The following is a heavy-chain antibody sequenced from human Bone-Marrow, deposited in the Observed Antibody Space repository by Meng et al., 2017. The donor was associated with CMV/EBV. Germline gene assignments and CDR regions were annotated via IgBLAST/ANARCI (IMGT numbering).Heavy chain of an antibody. J-gene: IGHJ4*02. D-gene: IGHD5-24*01. Sequence: GSLRLSCTVSGGSVGSGSYYWSWIRQPPGKGLEWIGYIYYSGSTNYNPSLKSRVTISVDTSKNQFSLKLSSVTAADTAVYYCASRRDGYKYYFDYWGQGTLVTVSS. CDR3: ASRRDGYKYYFDY. CDR2: IYYSGST. V-gene: IGHV4-61*01. CDR1: GGSVGSGSYY.